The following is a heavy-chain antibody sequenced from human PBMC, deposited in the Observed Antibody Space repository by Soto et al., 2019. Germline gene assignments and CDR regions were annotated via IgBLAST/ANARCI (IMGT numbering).Heavy chain of an antibody. D-gene: IGHD3-9*01. J-gene: IGHJ6*02. CDR3: ARGYLGWLPPPYGMDV. CDR2: IYYSGST. V-gene: IGHV4-39*01. CDR1: GGSISSSSYY. Sequence: QLQLQESGPGLVKPSETLSLTCTVSGGSISSSSYYWGWIRQPPGKGLEWMGSIYYSGSTYYNPSLKRRVTIAVETSKNQFSLKLSSVTAADTAVYYCARGYLGWLPPPYGMDVWGQGNTVTVS.